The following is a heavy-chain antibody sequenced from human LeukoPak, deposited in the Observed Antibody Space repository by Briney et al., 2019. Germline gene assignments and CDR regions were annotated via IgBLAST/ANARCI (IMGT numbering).Heavy chain of an antibody. J-gene: IGHJ4*02. CDR3: AKDVKRETDYRYYFEY. Sequence: GGSLRLSCAASGFTFSSYAMHWVRQAPGKGLEWVAVTFDGGNKYFSDSVRGRFTIARDNSKNTLYLQMNSLRGDDTAAYYCAKDVKRETDYRYYFEYWGQGALVTVSS. V-gene: IGHV3-30*14. CDR1: GFTFSSYA. CDR2: TFDGGNK. D-gene: IGHD4-11*01.